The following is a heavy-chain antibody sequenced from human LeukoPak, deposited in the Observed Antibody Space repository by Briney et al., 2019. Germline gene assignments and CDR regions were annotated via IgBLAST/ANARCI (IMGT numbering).Heavy chain of an antibody. CDR1: GYTFTGYY. Sequence: ASVKVSCKASGYTFTGYYMHWVRQATGQGLEWMGWINPNSGGTNYAQKFQGWVTMTRDTSISIAYMELSRLRSDDTAVYYCARTGADDAFDIWGQGTMVTVSS. CDR3: ARTGADDAFDI. J-gene: IGHJ3*02. V-gene: IGHV1-2*04. D-gene: IGHD1-14*01. CDR2: INPNSGGT.